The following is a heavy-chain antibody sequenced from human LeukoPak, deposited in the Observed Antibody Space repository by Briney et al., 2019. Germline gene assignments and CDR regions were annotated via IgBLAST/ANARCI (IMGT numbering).Heavy chain of an antibody. Sequence: ASVKVSCKASGYTFTSYDTNWVRQATGQGLEWMGWMNPNSGNTGYAQKFQGRVTMTRNTSISTAYMELSSLRSEDTAVYYCARGSLVVPAAMQPDWYFDLWGRGTLVTVSS. V-gene: IGHV1-8*01. CDR1: GYTFTSYD. CDR2: MNPNSGNT. CDR3: ARGSLVVPAAMQPDWYFDL. J-gene: IGHJ2*01. D-gene: IGHD2-2*01.